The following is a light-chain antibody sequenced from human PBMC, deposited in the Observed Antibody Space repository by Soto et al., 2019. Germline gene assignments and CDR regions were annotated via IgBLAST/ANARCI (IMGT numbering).Light chain of an antibody. CDR3: QQRSSWPPWT. V-gene: IGKV3-11*01. J-gene: IGKJ1*01. Sequence: EVVLTQSPATLSLSPGERATLYCRASRSVSSSLAWYQQKPGQAPRLLIYDASNRATGIPTRFSGSGSWTDFTLTISSLEPEDFVVYYCQQRSSWPPWTFGQGTKVDIK. CDR1: RSVSSS. CDR2: DAS.